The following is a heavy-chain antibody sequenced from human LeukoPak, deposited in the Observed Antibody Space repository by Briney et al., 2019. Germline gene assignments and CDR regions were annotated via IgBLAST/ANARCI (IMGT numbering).Heavy chain of an antibody. Sequence: ASVKVSCKASGYTFTSYGISWVRQAPGQGLEWMGWISAYNGNTKNAQKLQDRVTMTTDTSTSTAYMELRSLRSDDTAVYYCARAIAVAGGGWFDPWGQGTLVTVSS. D-gene: IGHD6-19*01. J-gene: IGHJ5*02. CDR1: GYTFTSYG. V-gene: IGHV1-18*01. CDR3: ARAIAVAGGGWFDP. CDR2: ISAYNGNT.